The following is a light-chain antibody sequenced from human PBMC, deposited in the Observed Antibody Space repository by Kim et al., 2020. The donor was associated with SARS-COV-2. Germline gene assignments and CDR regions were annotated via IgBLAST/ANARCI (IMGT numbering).Light chain of an antibody. CDR2: AAS. CDR1: QGISNY. V-gene: IGKV1-27*01. CDR3: QKYNSAPRT. J-gene: IGKJ1*01. Sequence: ASVGDRVTIPCLASQGISNYLAWYQQKPGKVPKLLIYAASTLQSGVTSRFSGSGSGTDFTLTISSLQPEDVATYYCQKYNSAPRTFGQGTKVDIK.